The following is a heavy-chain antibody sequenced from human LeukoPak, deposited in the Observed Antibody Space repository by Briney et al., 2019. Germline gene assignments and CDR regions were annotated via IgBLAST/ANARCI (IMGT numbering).Heavy chain of an antibody. CDR2: ISGSGGST. D-gene: IGHD3-22*01. CDR3: AKDNRYYYDSSGYHHY. CDR1: GFTFSSYA. Sequence: GGSLRLSCAASGFTFSSYAMSWVRQAPGKGLEWVSAISGSGGSTYYADSVKGRFTISRDNSKNTLYTQMNSLRAEDTAVYYCAKDNRYYYDSSGYHHYWGQGTLVTVSS. J-gene: IGHJ4*02. V-gene: IGHV3-23*01.